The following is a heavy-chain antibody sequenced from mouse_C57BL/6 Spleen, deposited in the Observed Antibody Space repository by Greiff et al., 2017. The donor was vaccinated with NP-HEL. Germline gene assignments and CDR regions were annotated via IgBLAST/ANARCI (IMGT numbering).Heavy chain of an antibody. J-gene: IGHJ2*01. CDR2: ISSGGSYT. CDR1: GFTFSSYG. Sequence: EVQRVESGGDLVKPGGSLKLSYAASGFTFSSYGMSWVRQTPDKRLEWVATISSGGSYTYYPDSVKGRFTISRDNAKNTLYLQMSSLKSEDTAMYYCARQDWADYWGQGTTLTVSS. D-gene: IGHD4-1*01. CDR3: ARQDWADY. V-gene: IGHV5-6*01.